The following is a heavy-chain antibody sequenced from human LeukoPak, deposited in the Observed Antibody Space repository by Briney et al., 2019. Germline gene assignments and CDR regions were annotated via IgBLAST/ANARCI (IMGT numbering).Heavy chain of an antibody. V-gene: IGHV3-33*06. CDR3: AKVRYSSGCLDY. CDR2: IWYDGSNK. D-gene: IGHD6-19*01. CDR1: GFTFSSYG. J-gene: IGHJ4*02. Sequence: GGSLRLSCAASGFTFSSYGMHWVRQAPGKGLEWVAVIWYDGSNKYYADSVKGRFTISRDNSKNTLYLQMNSLRAEDTAVYYCAKVRYSSGCLDYWGQGTLVTVSS.